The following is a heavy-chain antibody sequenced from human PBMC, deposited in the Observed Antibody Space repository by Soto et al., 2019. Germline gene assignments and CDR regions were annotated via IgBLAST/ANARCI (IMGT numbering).Heavy chain of an antibody. J-gene: IGHJ4*02. D-gene: IGHD5-18*01. CDR3: ALSVVDTPTPFDY. CDR2: INAGNGNT. Sequence: ASVKVSCKASGYTFTSYAMHWVRQAPGQRLEWMGWINAGNGNTKYSQKFQGRVTITRDTSASTAYMELSSLRSEETAVYYCALSVVDTPTPFDYWGQGTLVTVSS. V-gene: IGHV1-3*01. CDR1: GYTFTSYA.